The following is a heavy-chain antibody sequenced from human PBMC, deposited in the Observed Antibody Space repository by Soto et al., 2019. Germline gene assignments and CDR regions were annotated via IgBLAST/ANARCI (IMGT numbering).Heavy chain of an antibody. J-gene: IGHJ4*02. CDR2: VNAGDGSA. CDR3: ARERDSFDY. Sequence: QAQLVQSGAEVTEPGASVKVSCKTSGFTFTLHYIHWVRQAPGQGLEWVGMVNAGDGSATYAREFRDKVSMTWDTSTSTVYLDLNSLKSEDTAIYYCARERDSFDYWGQGTLVSVSP. D-gene: IGHD3-22*01. V-gene: IGHV1-46*01. CDR1: GFTFTLHY.